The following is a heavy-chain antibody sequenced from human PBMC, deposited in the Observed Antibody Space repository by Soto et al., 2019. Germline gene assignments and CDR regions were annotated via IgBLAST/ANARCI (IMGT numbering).Heavy chain of an antibody. J-gene: IGHJ6*03. D-gene: IGHD3-3*01. V-gene: IGHV3-7*03. Sequence: PGGSLRLSCAASGFTFNNYWMTWVRQAPGKGLEWVANIKQDNSEKYYVDSVKGRFTISRDNAKNSLFLQMNSLRAEDTAVYYCARNYDFWSGYMYYYYMDVWGKGTTVTVSS. CDR2: IKQDNSEK. CDR3: ARNYDFWSGYMYYYYMDV. CDR1: GFTFNNYW.